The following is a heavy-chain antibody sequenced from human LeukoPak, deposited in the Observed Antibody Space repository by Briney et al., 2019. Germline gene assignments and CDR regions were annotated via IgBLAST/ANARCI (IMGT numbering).Heavy chain of an antibody. CDR3: ASSIVVTDRGLVAFDI. V-gene: IGHV4-59*01. J-gene: IGHJ3*02. D-gene: IGHD2-21*01. Sequence: KPSETLSLTCTVSGGSISSYYWSWIRQPPGKGLEWIGYIYYSGSTNYNPSLKSRVTISVDTSENQFSLKLSSVTAADTAVYYCASSIVVTDRGLVAFDIWGQGTMVTVSS. CDR1: GGSISSYY. CDR2: IYYSGST.